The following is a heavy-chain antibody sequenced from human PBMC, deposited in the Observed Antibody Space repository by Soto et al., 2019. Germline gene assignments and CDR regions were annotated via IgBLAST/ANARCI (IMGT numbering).Heavy chain of an antibody. Sequence: SETLSLTCAVYGGSFSGYYWSWIRQPPGKGLEWIGEINHSGSTNYNPSLKSRVTISVDTSKNQFSLKLSSVTAADTAVYYCARGLQYSSSSTYYFDYWGQGTLVTVSS. CDR1: GGSFSGYY. CDR3: ARGLQYSSSSTYYFDY. D-gene: IGHD6-6*01. CDR2: INHSGST. J-gene: IGHJ4*02. V-gene: IGHV4-34*01.